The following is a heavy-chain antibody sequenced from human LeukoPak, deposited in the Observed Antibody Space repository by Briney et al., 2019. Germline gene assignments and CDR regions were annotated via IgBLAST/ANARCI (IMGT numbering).Heavy chain of an antibody. CDR2: IYYSGST. CDR3: ARVRSTAAAGFDY. CDR1: GGSISSSSYY. J-gene: IGHJ4*02. Sequence: PSETLSLTRTVSGGSISSSSYYWGCVRQPPGKGLECIGSIYYSGSTYYNPSLKSRVTISVDTSKNQFSLKLSSVTAGDTAVYYCARVRSTAAAGFDYWGQGTLVTVSS. V-gene: IGHV4-39*07. D-gene: IGHD6-13*01.